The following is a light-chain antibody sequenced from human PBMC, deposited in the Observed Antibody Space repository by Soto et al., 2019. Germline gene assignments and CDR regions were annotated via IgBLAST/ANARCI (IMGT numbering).Light chain of an antibody. CDR1: SSDVGGYNY. CDR2: DVS. CDR3: GSYTSSSTQV. Sequence: QSALTKPASVSGSPGQSITISCTGTSSDVGGYNYVSWYQQHPGKAPKLMIYDVSNRPSGVSNRFSGSKSGNTASLTISGLQAEDEADYYCGSYTSSSTQVFGGGTKVTVL. V-gene: IGLV2-14*01. J-gene: IGLJ2*01.